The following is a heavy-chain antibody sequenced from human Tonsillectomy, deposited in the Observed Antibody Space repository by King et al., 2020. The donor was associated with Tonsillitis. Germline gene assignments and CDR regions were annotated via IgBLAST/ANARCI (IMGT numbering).Heavy chain of an antibody. CDR2: IAYDGSNK. J-gene: IGHJ6*02. D-gene: IGHD6-6*01. CDR1: GFTFSSYA. CDR3: ARDQVSSSFSVYYYYYGMDV. V-gene: IGHV3-30-3*01. Sequence: VQLVESGGGVVQPGRSLRLSCAASGFTFSSYAMHWVRQAPGKGLEWVAVIAYDGSNKYYADSVKGRFTIYRDNSKNTLYLQMNSLRAEDTAVYYCARDQVSSSFSVYYYYYGMDVWGQGTTVTVSS.